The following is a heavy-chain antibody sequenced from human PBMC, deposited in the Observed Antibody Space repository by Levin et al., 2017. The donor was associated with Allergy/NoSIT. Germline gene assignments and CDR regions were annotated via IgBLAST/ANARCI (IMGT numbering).Heavy chain of an antibody. Sequence: GESLKISCPASGFTFGDYAMSWFRQAPGKGLEWVGYIRNKAYGGTTDYAASVKGRFTISRDDSKSIAYLQMNSLKTEDTAVYYCTRDEYGTGIGYDYWGQGTLVTVSS. V-gene: IGHV3-49*03. CDR2: IRNKAYGGTT. CDR1: GFTFGDYA. D-gene: IGHD6-6*01. J-gene: IGHJ4*02. CDR3: TRDEYGTGIGYDY.